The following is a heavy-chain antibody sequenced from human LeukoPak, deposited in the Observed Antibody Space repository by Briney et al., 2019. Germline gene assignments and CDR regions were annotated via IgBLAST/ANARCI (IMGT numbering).Heavy chain of an antibody. CDR1: GFTFADYA. CDR3: AKDRGRIGYYGMDV. D-gene: IGHD1-14*01. CDR2: INVNGGTS. J-gene: IGHJ6*02. Sequence: GGSLRLSCAASGFTFADYAMHWVRQAPGKGLEWVSLINVNGGTSYYADSVKGRFTISRDNSKSSLYLQMNSLRTEDTALYYCAKDRGRIGYYGMDVWGQGTTVTVSS. V-gene: IGHV3-43*02.